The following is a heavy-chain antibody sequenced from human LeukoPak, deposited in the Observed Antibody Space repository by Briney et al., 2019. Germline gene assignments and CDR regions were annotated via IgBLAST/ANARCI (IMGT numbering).Heavy chain of an antibody. D-gene: IGHD3-3*01. CDR1: GFTFSSYW. CDR2: INSDGSST. V-gene: IGHV3-74*01. Sequence: GGSLRLSCAASGFTFSSYWMHWVRQAPGKGLVWVSRINSDGSSTNYADSVKGRFTISRDNAKNTLYLQMNRLRAEDTAVYYCARDQGWIFGVVNVFDYWGQGALVTVSS. CDR3: ARDQGWIFGVVNVFDY. J-gene: IGHJ4*02.